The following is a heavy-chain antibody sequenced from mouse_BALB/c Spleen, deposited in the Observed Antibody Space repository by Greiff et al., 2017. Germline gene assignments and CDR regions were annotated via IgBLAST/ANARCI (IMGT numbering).Heavy chain of an antibody. V-gene: IGHV3-2*02. J-gene: IGHJ4*01. CDR2: ISYSGST. D-gene: IGHD1-1*01. CDR3: ARLDYGSSGDYAMDY. CDR1: GYSITSDYA. Sequence: VQLKQSGPGLVKPSQSLSLTCTVTGYSITSDYAWNWIRQFPGNKLEWMGYISYSGSTSYNPSLKSRISITRDTSKNQFFLQLNSVTTEDTATYYCARLDYGSSGDYAMDYWGQGTSVTVSS.